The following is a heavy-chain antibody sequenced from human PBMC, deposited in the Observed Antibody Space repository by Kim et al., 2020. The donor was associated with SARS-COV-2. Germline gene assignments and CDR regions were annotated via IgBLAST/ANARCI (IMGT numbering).Heavy chain of an antibody. Sequence: GGSLRLSCAASGFTFSSYAMRWVRQAPGKGLEWVSSISDSGGSTYYADSAKGRFTISRDNPKNTLSSQMNIQRAEGAAGYYCVNVAGQWWWGQGTLVTVSS. CDR2: ISDSGGST. J-gene: IGHJ4*02. V-gene: IGHV3-23*01. CDR1: GFTFSSYA. D-gene: IGHD2-15*01. CDR3: VNVAGQWW.